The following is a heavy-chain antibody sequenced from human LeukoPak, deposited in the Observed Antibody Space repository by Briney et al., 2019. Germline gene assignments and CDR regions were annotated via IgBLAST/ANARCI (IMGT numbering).Heavy chain of an antibody. CDR2: FYFPRTT. CDR1: GGSISTTTDN. V-gene: IGHV4-39*01. CDR3: ARHVVAVALDYFDY. J-gene: IGHJ4*02. D-gene: IGHD6-19*01. Sequence: SETLSLTCNVSGGSISTTTDNWAWIRQPPGKGLEWIGSFYFPRTTYYNPSLKSRVTISVDTSKNQFSLKLSSVTAADTAVYYCARHVVAVALDYFDYWGQGTLVTVSS.